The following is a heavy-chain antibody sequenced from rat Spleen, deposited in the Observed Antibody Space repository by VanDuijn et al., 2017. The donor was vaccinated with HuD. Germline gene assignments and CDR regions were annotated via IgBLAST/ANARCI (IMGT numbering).Heavy chain of an antibody. Sequence: EVQLVESDGGLVQPGRSLKLSCAASGFTFSDYYMAWVRQAPTKGLEWVATFSYDGSSTYYRDSVKGRFTVSRENTESTLYLLMDSLRSEDTATYYCVRQDTSGYSNWFTYWGQGTLVTVSS. CDR1: GFTFSDYY. D-gene: IGHD4-3*01. V-gene: IGHV5-29*01. CDR3: VRQDTSGYSNWFTY. J-gene: IGHJ3*01. CDR2: FSYDGSST.